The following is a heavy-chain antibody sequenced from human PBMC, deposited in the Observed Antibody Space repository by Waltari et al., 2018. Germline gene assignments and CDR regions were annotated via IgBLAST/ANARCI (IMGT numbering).Heavy chain of an antibody. J-gene: IGHJ5*02. V-gene: IGHV4-59*01. CDR2: IYYSGST. Sequence: QVQLQESGPGLVKPSETLSLTCTVSGGSISSYYWSWIRQPPGKGLEWIGYIYYSGSTNYNPSLKSRVTISVDTSKNQFSLKLSSVTAADTAVYYCARDRDEDFGVIRVFDPWGQGTLVTVSS. D-gene: IGHD3-3*01. CDR3: ARDRDEDFGVIRVFDP. CDR1: GGSISSYY.